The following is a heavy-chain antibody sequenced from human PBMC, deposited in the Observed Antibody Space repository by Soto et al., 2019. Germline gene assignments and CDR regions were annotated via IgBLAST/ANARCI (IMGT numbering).Heavy chain of an antibody. Sequence: PSETLSLTCAVCGGSVSRYYWSWIRQTPGKGLEWIGYLYNTGSTIYNPSLESRVTISVDTSKNQFSLKLNSVTAADTAVYYCARDLWGYCGTDCYPLDVWGPGTTVTVSS. D-gene: IGHD2-21*02. V-gene: IGHV4-59*02. J-gene: IGHJ6*02. CDR1: GGSVSRYY. CDR3: ARDLWGYCGTDCYPLDV. CDR2: LYNTGST.